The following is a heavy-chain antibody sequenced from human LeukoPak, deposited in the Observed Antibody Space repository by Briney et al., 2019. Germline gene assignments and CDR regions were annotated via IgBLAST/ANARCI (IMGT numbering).Heavy chain of an antibody. J-gene: IGHJ4*02. CDR1: GFTFSSYA. D-gene: IGHD1-26*01. Sequence: GGSLRLSCAASGFTFSSYAMSWVRQAPGRGLEWVSTISGGGGSTYYADSVKGRFTISRDNSKNTLYLQVNSLRAEDTAVYYCAKGGKWDVTPFDYWGQGTLVTVSS. CDR3: AKGGKWDVTPFDY. V-gene: IGHV3-23*01. CDR2: ISGGGGST.